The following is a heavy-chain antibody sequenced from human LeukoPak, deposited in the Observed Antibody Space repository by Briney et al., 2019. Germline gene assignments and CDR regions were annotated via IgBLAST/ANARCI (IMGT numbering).Heavy chain of an antibody. CDR1: GYTFTSYG. J-gene: IGHJ4*02. V-gene: IGHV1-18*01. D-gene: IGHD3-10*01. CDR3: ARAVSTMVRGVIITGYFDY. Sequence: GASVKVSCKASGYTFTSYGISWVRHAPGQGLEWMGWISAYNGNTNYAQKLQGRVTMTTDTSTSTAYMELRSLRSDDTAVYYCARAVSTMVRGVIITGYFDYWGQGTLVTVSS. CDR2: ISAYNGNT.